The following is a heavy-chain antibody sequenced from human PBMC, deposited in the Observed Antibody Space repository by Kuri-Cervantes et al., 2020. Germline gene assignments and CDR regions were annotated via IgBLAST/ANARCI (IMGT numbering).Heavy chain of an antibody. V-gene: IGHV3-23*01. D-gene: IGHD3-3*01. CDR2: ISGSGGST. Sequence: GGSLRLSCAASGFTFSSYAMSWVHQAPGKGLEWVSAISGSGGSTYYADSVKGRFTISRDNSKNTLYLQMNSLRAEDTAVYCCATRSGYYSLYYYYMDVWGKGTTVTVSS. CDR3: ATRSGYYSLYYYYMDV. J-gene: IGHJ6*03. CDR1: GFTFSSYA.